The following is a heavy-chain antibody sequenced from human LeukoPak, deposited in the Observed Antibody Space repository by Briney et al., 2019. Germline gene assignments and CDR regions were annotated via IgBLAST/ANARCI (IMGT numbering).Heavy chain of an antibody. CDR3: AKDLKQQLLRDGYFDY. CDR1: GFTFSSYA. Sequence: GGSLRLSCAASGFTFSSYAMSWVRQAPGKGLEWVSAISGSGGSTYYADSVKGRFTISRDNSKNTLYLQMNSLRAEDTAVYYCAKDLKQQLLRDGYFDYWGQGTLVTVSS. D-gene: IGHD6-13*01. V-gene: IGHV3-23*01. CDR2: ISGSGGST. J-gene: IGHJ4*02.